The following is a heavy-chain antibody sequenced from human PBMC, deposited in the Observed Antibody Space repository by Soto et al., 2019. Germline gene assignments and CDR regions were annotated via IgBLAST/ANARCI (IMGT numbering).Heavy chain of an antibody. V-gene: IGHV1-2*02. CDR3: ARARSYCSGGSCSFAY. D-gene: IGHD2-15*01. CDR2: INPNTGNT. CDR1: GYTFSGHF. J-gene: IGHJ4*03. Sequence: GASVKVSCKTSGYTFSGHFLQWVRQAPGAGPEWMGWINPNTGNTKYGQKFEGRVTMTRDMSSSTAYMELTRLTGDDTAVYFCARARSYCSGGSCSFAYWG.